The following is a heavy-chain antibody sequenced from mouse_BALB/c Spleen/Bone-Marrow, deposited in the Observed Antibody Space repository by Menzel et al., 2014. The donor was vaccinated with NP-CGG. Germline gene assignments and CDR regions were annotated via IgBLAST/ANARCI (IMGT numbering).Heavy chain of an antibody. D-gene: IGHD3-3*01. CDR1: GYSITGGYT. CDR2: IHYSGGA. J-gene: IGHJ2*01. V-gene: IGHV3-1*02. CDR3: ARGGLDFDY. Sequence: EVQLVESGPDLVRPSQSLSLTCTVTGYSITGGYTWHWIRQFPGNKLEWMGDIHYSGGANYNPSLKSRISITRDTSKNHFFLQLNSVTTEDTATYYCARGGLDFDYWGQGATLTVSS.